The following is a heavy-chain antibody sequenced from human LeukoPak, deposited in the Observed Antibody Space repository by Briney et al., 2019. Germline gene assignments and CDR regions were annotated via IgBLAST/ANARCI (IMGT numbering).Heavy chain of an antibody. Sequence: GGSLRLSCAASGFTFSSYAMSWVRQAPGKGLEWVSSISSSSSYIYYADSVKGRFTISRDNAKNSLYLQMNSLRAEDTAVYYCARAGYCSGGSCWFDPWGQGTLVTVSS. J-gene: IGHJ5*02. D-gene: IGHD2-15*01. CDR1: GFTFSSYA. V-gene: IGHV3-21*01. CDR3: ARAGYCSGGSCWFDP. CDR2: ISSSSSYI.